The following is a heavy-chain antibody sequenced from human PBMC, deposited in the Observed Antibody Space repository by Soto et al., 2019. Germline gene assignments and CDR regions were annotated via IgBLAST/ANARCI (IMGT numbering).Heavy chain of an antibody. CDR2: INHSGST. CDR3: ARGRHVLLRFGEKEYYFDY. V-gene: IGHV4-34*01. J-gene: IGHJ4*02. CDR1: GGSFSGYY. D-gene: IGHD3-10*01. Sequence: SETLSLTCAVYGGSFSGYYWSWIRQPPGKGLEWIGEINHSGSTNYNPSLKSRVTISVDTSKNQFSLKLSSVTAADTAVYYCARGRHVLLRFGEKEYYFDYWGQGNLVTVSS.